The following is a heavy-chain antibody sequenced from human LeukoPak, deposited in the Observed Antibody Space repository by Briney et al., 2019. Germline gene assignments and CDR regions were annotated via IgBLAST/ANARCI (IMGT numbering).Heavy chain of an antibody. CDR2: ISTTSDYI. CDR3: ARGGIYSQGFDY. V-gene: IGHV3-21*01. CDR1: GFTFSSYS. J-gene: IGHJ4*02. Sequence: GGSLRLSCAASGFTFSSYSMNWVRQAPGKGLEWVSSISTTSDYIYYADSLKGRLTISRDNAKNSLYLQMNSLRAEDTAVYYCARGGIYSQGFDYWGQGTLATVSS. D-gene: IGHD6-13*01.